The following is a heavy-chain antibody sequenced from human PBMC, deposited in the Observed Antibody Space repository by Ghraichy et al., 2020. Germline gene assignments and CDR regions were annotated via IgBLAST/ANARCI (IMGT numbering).Heavy chain of an antibody. V-gene: IGHV3-23*01. J-gene: IGHJ6*02. D-gene: IGHD3-3*01. CDR1: GFTFSSYA. Sequence: GGSLRLSCAASGFTFSSYAMSWVRQAPGKGLEWVSAISGSGGSTYYADSVKGRFTISRDNSKNTLYLQMNSLRAEDTAVYYCAKDRKRVTIFGVVNYYYYGMDVWGQGTTVTVS. CDR3: AKDRKRVTIFGVVNYYYYGMDV. CDR2: ISGSGGST.